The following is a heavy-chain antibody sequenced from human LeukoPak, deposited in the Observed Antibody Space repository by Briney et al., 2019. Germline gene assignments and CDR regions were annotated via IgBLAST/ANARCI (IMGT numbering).Heavy chain of an antibody. J-gene: IGHJ4*02. CDR1: GFTFSSYA. CDR3: ANGPTRIAVAGSDFDY. Sequence: PGGSLRLSCAASGFTFSSYAMSWVRQAPGKGLEWVSAISGSGGSTYYADSVKGRFTISRDNSKNTLYLEMNSLRAEDTAVYYCANGPTRIAVAGSDFDYWGQGTLVTVSS. V-gene: IGHV3-23*01. D-gene: IGHD6-19*01. CDR2: ISGSGGST.